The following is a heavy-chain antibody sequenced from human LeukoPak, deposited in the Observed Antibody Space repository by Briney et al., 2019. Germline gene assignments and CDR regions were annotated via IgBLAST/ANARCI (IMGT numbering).Heavy chain of an antibody. CDR2: INHSGST. J-gene: IGHJ5*02. V-gene: IGHV4-34*01. CDR1: GGSISSYY. Sequence: SETLSLTCTVSGGSISSYYWSWIRQPPGKGLEWIGEINHSGSTNYNPSLKSRVTISVDTSKNQFSLKLSSVTAADTAVYYCAGGRNWFDPWGQGTLVTVSS. CDR3: AGGRNWFDP. D-gene: IGHD3-16*01.